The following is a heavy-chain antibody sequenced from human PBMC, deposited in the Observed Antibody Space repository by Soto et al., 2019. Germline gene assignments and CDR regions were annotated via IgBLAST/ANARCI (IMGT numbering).Heavy chain of an antibody. CDR1: GGSISSGGYY. V-gene: IGHV4-31*03. CDR2: IYYSGST. Sequence: QVQLQESGPGLVKPSQTLSLTCTVSGGSISSGGYYWSWIRQHPGKGLEWIGYIYYSGSTYYNPSLKSRVTISVDTSKNHFSLKLRSLTAADTAVYYCARAAGAVAAYWYFDLWGRGTLVTVSS. J-gene: IGHJ2*01. CDR3: ARAAGAVAAYWYFDL. D-gene: IGHD6-19*01.